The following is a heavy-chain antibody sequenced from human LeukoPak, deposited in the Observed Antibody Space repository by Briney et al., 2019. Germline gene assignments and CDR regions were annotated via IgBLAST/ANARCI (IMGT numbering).Heavy chain of an antibody. V-gene: IGHV4-61*01. CDR2: IYYSGST. CDR1: GGSISSSSYY. D-gene: IGHD3-22*01. J-gene: IGHJ4*02. CDR3: ASQSWDSSGYYFDY. Sequence: PSETLSLTCTVSGGSISSSSYYWSWIRQPPGKGLEWIGYIYYSGSTNYNPSLKSRVTISVDTSKNQFSLKLSSVTAADTAVYYCASQSWDSSGYYFDYWGQGTLVTVSS.